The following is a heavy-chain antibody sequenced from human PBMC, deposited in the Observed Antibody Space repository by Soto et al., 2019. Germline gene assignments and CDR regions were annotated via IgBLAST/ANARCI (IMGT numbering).Heavy chain of an antibody. D-gene: IGHD4-17*01. CDR3: AHRRDYGDYVY. J-gene: IGHJ4*02. CDR1: GFSLSTSGLG. CDR2: IYWDDDK. V-gene: IGHV2-5*02. Sequence: QITLKESGPTLVKPTQTLTLTCTFSGFSLSTSGLGVGWIRQPPGKALEWLALIYWDDDKRYSPSLKSRLTITEDTSKNQVVLTMTKMDPVDTATYYCAHRRDYGDYVYWGQGTLVTVSS.